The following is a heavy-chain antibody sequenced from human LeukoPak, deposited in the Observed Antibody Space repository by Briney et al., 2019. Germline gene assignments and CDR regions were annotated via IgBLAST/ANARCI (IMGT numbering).Heavy chain of an antibody. CDR2: IKQDGSEK. V-gene: IGHV3-7*01. D-gene: IGHD2-2*01. J-gene: IGHJ6*02. Sequence: GGSLRLSCAASGFTFSSYWMSWVRQAPGKGLEWVANIKQDGSEKYYVDSVKGRFTISRDNAKNSLYLQMNSLRAEDTAVYYCARDPGVVPAALYYYYGMDVWGQGTTVTVSS. CDR3: ARDPGVVPAALYYYYGMDV. CDR1: GFTFSSYW.